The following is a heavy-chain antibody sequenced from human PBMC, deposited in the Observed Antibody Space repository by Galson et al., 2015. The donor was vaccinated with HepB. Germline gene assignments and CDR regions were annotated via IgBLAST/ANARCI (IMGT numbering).Heavy chain of an antibody. CDR3: ARGSAGYCSRPSCYGYGMDV. Sequence: SVKVSCKASGYTFTGYYMHWVRQAPGQGLEWMGWINPNSGGTNYAQKFQGWVTMTRDTSISTAYMELSRLRSDDTAVYYCARGSAGYCSRPSCYGYGMDVWGQGTRVTVSS. CDR2: INPNSGGT. D-gene: IGHD2-2*01. CDR1: GYTFTGYY. J-gene: IGHJ6*02. V-gene: IGHV1-2*04.